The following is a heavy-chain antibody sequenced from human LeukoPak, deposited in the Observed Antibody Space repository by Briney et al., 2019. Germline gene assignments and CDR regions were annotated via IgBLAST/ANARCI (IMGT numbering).Heavy chain of an antibody. Sequence: GASVNVSCKASGYTFTGYYMHWVRQAPGQGLEWMGWINPNSGGTNYAQKFQGRVTMTRDTSISTAYMELSRLRSDDTAVYYCALSYDFWSGYFDYWGQGTLVTVSS. D-gene: IGHD3-3*01. J-gene: IGHJ4*02. V-gene: IGHV1-2*02. CDR3: ALSYDFWSGYFDY. CDR1: GYTFTGYY. CDR2: INPNSGGT.